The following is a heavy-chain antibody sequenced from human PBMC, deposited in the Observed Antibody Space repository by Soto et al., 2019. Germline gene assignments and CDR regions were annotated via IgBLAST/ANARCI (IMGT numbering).Heavy chain of an antibody. CDR3: ARLSHYNYDMDV. V-gene: IGHV5-51*01. Sequence: GESLKISCKGSGYSFTSYWIGWVRQMPGKGLEWMGIIYPGDSYTNYSPSFQGHVTISADKSISTAYLQWSRLKASDTAMYYCARLSHYNYDMDVWGQGTTLTVSS. CDR2: IYPGDSYT. J-gene: IGHJ6*02. CDR1: GYSFTSYW.